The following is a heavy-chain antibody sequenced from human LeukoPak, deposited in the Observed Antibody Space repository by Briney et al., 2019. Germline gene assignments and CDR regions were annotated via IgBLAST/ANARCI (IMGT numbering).Heavy chain of an antibody. Sequence: ASVKVSCKASGYTFTGFYMHWVRQAPGQGLEWMGWINPNSGGTNYAQKFQGRVTMTRDTSISTSYMELSRLRSDDTAVYYCARAWLRLNPYFDYWGQGTLVTVSS. CDR1: GYTFTGFY. CDR2: INPNSGGT. V-gene: IGHV1-2*02. CDR3: ARAWLRLNPYFDY. D-gene: IGHD5-12*01. J-gene: IGHJ4*02.